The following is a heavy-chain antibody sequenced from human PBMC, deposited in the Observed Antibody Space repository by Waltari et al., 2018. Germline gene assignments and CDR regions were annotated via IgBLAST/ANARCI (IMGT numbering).Heavy chain of an antibody. D-gene: IGHD1-1*01. Sequence: QVQLVESGGGVVQPGRSLRLSCAASGFTFSTYGMHWVRQAPGKGLEWVAVIWNDGSNKYYADSVKGRFTISRDNSKNTLYLQMNSLRAEDTAVYYCARSAQLAHLVVWFDPWGQGTLVTVSS. CDR1: GFTFSTYG. V-gene: IGHV3-33*01. CDR2: IWNDGSNK. J-gene: IGHJ5*02. CDR3: ARSAQLAHLVVWFDP.